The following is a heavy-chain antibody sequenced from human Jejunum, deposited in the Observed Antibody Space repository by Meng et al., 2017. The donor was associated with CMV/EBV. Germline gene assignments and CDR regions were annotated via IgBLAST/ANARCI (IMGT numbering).Heavy chain of an antibody. CDR1: YTFTDYY. D-gene: IGHD1-26*01. Sequence: YTFTDYYMQWVRQAPGQGLEWMGWINPNTGDTNYAQKFQGRVTMTRDMSINTVYMELTRLRSDDTAVYYCAKDGGSYLDYYFDYWGQGTLVTVSS. CDR2: INPNTGDT. J-gene: IGHJ4*02. V-gene: IGHV1-2*02. CDR3: AKDGGSYLDYYFDY.